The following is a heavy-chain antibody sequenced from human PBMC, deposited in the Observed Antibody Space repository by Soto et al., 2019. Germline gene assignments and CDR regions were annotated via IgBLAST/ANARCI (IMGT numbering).Heavy chain of an antibody. J-gene: IGHJ5*02. Sequence: GGSLRLSCAASGFAFSSYAMSWVRQAPGKGLEWVSGISGSGGGTYYADSEKGRFTISRDNSKNTLYLQMNSLRAEDTAVYYCAREIVVPAAMANWFDPWGQGTLVTVSS. CDR2: ISGSGGGT. CDR1: GFAFSSYA. V-gene: IGHV3-23*01. D-gene: IGHD2-2*01. CDR3: AREIVVPAAMANWFDP.